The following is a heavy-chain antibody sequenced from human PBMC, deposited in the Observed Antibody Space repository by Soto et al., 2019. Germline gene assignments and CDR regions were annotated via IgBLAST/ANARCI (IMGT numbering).Heavy chain of an antibody. CDR2: IWHDGSSK. CDR3: AREERDYGLDV. Sequence: QLVESGGGVVQPGRSLRLSCAASGFSFSDFGIHWVRQAPGKGLEWVAVIWHDGSSKYYAGTVKGRFTISRDNSKNTVNLQMNSLRAEDTAVYYCAREERDYGLDVWGQGTTVTVSS. V-gene: IGHV3-33*01. J-gene: IGHJ6*02. CDR1: GFSFSDFG.